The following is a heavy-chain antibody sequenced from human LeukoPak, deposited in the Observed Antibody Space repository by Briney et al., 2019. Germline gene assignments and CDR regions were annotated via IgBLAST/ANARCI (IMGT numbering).Heavy chain of an antibody. CDR3: ARIYFGSGSFAFDI. CDR1: GYSFTSSG. J-gene: IGHJ3*02. D-gene: IGHD3-10*01. CDR2: TSAYTGNT. V-gene: IGHV1-18*01. Sequence: ASVNVSCKASGYSFTSSGFTWVRQAPGQGREWMGWTSAYTGNTNYAQKLQGRVTMTTVTSTTTAYMVLRSLISDDTAVYYCARIYFGSGSFAFDIWGQGTMVTVSS.